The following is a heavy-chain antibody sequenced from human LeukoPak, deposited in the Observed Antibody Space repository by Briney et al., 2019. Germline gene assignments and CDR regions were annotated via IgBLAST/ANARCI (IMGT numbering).Heavy chain of an antibody. D-gene: IGHD1-1*01. Sequence: GGSLRLSCAASGFTFSSYNMNWIRQAPGKGLEWVSYISSSSSYTNYADSVKGRFTISRDNAKNSLYLQMNSLRAEDTAVYYCARGTPLDYWGQGTLVTVSS. CDR2: ISSSSSYT. CDR3: ARGTPLDY. V-gene: IGHV3-11*03. J-gene: IGHJ4*02. CDR1: GFTFSSYN.